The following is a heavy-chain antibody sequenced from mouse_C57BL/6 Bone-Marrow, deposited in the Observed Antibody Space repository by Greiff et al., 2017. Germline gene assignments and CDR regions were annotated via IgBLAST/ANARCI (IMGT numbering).Heavy chain of an antibody. Sequence: EVKLMASGGGLVQPGGSLSLSCAASGFTFPDYYMSWVRQPPGKALEWLGFIRNKANGYTTEYRASLKGRFTISRDNSQSILYLQMIALRCEDSATYYCARRPVSPRYFDVLGTETTVTVAS. J-gene: IGHJ1*03. CDR1: GFTFPDYY. CDR2: IRNKANGYTT. V-gene: IGHV7-3*01. CDR3: ARRPVSPRYFDV.